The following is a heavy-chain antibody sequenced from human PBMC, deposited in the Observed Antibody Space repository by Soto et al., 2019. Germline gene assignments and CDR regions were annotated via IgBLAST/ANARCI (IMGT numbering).Heavy chain of an antibody. D-gene: IGHD2-21*01. CDR3: ARTRGVVSPSDY. Sequence: PGGSLRLSCGVSGFTFRSYAMYWVRQAPGKGLEWVALIYYDGSNKYYGDSVKGRFTISRDNSKNTVFLQMNSLSAEDTAVYYCARTRGVVSPSDYWGQGTPVTVSS. CDR2: IYYDGSNK. CDR1: GFTFRSYA. V-gene: IGHV3-30*04. J-gene: IGHJ4*02.